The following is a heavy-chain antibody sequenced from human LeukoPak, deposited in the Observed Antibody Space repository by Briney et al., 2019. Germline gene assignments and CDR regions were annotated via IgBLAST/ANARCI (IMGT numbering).Heavy chain of an antibody. CDR2: IYYSGST. D-gene: IGHD3-22*01. J-gene: IGHJ4*02. CDR3: ARDRWGGYYYDSSGLD. Sequence: SETLSLTCTVSGGSISSYYWSWIRQPPGKGLEWIGYIYYSGSTYYNPSLKSRVTISVDTSKNQFSLKLSSVTAADTAVYYCARDRWGGYYYDSSGLDWGQGTLVTVSS. CDR1: GGSISSYY. V-gene: IGHV4-59*12.